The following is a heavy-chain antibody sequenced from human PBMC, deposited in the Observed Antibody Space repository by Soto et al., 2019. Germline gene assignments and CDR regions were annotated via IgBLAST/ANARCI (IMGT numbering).Heavy chain of an antibody. D-gene: IGHD3-22*01. CDR3: ARDREYYYDSSGNYYYHYGMDV. V-gene: IGHV1-18*04. Sequence: QVPLVESGAEVKKPGASVKVSRKASGYTFTNYGISWVRQAPGQGLEWMGWISGYNGNTKYAQEFQGRVTMTTDTPTNTAYMELRSLRSDDTAVYYCARDREYYYDSSGNYYYHYGMDVWGQGTTVTVS. J-gene: IGHJ6*02. CDR1: GYTFTNYG. CDR2: ISGYNGNT.